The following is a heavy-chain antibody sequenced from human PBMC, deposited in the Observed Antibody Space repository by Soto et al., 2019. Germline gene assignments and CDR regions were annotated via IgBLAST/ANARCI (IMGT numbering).Heavy chain of an antibody. V-gene: IGHV4-34*01. J-gene: IGHJ4*02. D-gene: IGHD3-3*01. CDR3: ARGRTRITIFGVVIKGPFDY. CDR1: GGSFSGYY. CDR2: INHSGST. Sequence: ETLSLTCAVYGGSFSGYYWSWIRQPPGKGLEWIGEINHSGSTNYNPSLKSRVTISVDTSKNQFSLKLSSVTAADTAVYYCARGRTRITIFGVVIKGPFDYWGQGTLVTVSS.